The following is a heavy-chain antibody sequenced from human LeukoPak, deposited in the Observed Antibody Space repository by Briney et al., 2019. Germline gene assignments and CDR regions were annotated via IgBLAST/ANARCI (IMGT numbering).Heavy chain of an antibody. V-gene: IGHV3-30*04. Sequence: GGSLRLSCAASGFTFSGYAMHWVRQAPGKGLEWVTLISYDGRGKYYADSVKGRFTISRDNSEDMLYLQMNSLRPEDTAVYYCARERSGYDHQYWGQGTLVTVSS. CDR2: ISYDGRGK. J-gene: IGHJ4*02. CDR3: ARERSGYDHQY. D-gene: IGHD5-12*01. CDR1: GFTFSGYA.